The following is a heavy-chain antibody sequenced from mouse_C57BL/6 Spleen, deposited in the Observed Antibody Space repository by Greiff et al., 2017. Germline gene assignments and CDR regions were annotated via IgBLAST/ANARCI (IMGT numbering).Heavy chain of an antibody. J-gene: IGHJ2*01. CDR3: AREVYGNYED. CDR1: GYTFTSYW. D-gene: IGHD2-1*01. CDR2: IDPSDSET. Sequence: QVQLQQPGAELVRPGSSVKLSCKASGYTFTSYWMHWVKQRPIQGLEGIGNIDPSDSETHYNQKFKDKATLTVDKSSSTAYMPLSSLTSEDSAVYYCAREVYGNYEDWGQGTTLTVSS. V-gene: IGHV1-52*01.